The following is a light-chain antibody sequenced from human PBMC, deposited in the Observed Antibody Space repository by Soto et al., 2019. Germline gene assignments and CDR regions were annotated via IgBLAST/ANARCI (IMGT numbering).Light chain of an antibody. V-gene: IGKV3-20*01. CDR1: QSVSSSY. CDR3: QQYGSSRTWT. CDR2: GAC. J-gene: IGKJ1*01. Sequence: EIVLTQSPGTLSLSPGERATLSCRASQSVSSSYLARYQQKPGQAPRLLIYGACSRATGIPDRFSGSGSGTDITLTISRLVPEDFAVYYCQQYGSSRTWTFGQGTKVEIK.